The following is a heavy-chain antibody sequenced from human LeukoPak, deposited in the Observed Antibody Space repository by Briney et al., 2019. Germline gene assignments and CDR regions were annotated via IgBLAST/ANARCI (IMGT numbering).Heavy chain of an antibody. J-gene: IGHJ3*02. Sequence: GGSLRPSCAPSGFTFSTYGTHWVRQAPSNGLEWVAFIRYDGSNKYYADSVKGRFTISRDNSKTTLYLQMNSLRAEDTAVYYCAKVGSELWRTGAFDIWGQGTMVTVSS. CDR1: GFTFSTYG. D-gene: IGHD5-18*01. CDR3: AKVGSELWRTGAFDI. V-gene: IGHV3-30*02. CDR2: IRYDGSNK.